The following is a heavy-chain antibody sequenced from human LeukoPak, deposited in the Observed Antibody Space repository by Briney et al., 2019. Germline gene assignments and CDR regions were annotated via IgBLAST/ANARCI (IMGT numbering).Heavy chain of an antibody. CDR1: GYSFTSYW. Sequence: GESLKISCKGSGYSFTSYWIGWARQMPGKGLEWMGIIYPGDSDTRYSPSFQGQVTISADKSISTAYLQWSSLKASDTAMYYCARLPLRLNYYYGMDVWGQGTTVTVSS. CDR2: IYPGDSDT. J-gene: IGHJ6*02. D-gene: IGHD4-17*01. CDR3: ARLPLRLNYYYGMDV. V-gene: IGHV5-51*01.